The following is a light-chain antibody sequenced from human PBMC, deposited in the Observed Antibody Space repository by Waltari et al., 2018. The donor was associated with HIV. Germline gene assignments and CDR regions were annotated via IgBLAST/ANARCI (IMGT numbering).Light chain of an antibody. CDR1: TGAIPSGHY. V-gene: IGLV7-46*01. J-gene: IGLJ2*01. CDR2: DPT. CDR3: LLSFSGVRA. Sequence: QAVVTQEPSLPVSPGGTVTLTCGSSTGAIPSGHYPYWFQQKPAQAPRALIFDPTNKHSWTHARFSGSLLGGKAALTRSGAQPEDETEYYCLLSFSGVRAFGGGTKLTVL.